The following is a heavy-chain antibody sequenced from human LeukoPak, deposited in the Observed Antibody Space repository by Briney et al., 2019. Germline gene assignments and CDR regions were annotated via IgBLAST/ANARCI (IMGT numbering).Heavy chain of an antibody. CDR1: EVTIRNYW. V-gene: IGHV3-74*01. CDR2: INSDGSSK. Sequence: GGSLRLSCAASEVTIRNYWMHWDRQAPGKGLVWVSRINSDGSSKDYVDSVKGRFTISRDNAKNTLYLQMNSLRAEDTALYYCARASASGWPYYYGMDVWGQGTTVTVFS. J-gene: IGHJ6*02. D-gene: IGHD6-19*01. CDR3: ARASASGWPYYYGMDV.